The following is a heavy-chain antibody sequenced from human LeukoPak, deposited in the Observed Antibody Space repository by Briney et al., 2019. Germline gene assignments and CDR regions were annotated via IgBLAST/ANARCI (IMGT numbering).Heavy chain of an antibody. J-gene: IGHJ4*02. D-gene: IGHD4-11*01. CDR1: GGSVSSYP. Sequence: SETLSLTCTVSGGSVSSYPWSWIRQPAGEGLEWIGRIYTSGSTNYNPSLKSRVTVSVDTSKNQFSLKLSSVTAADTAVYYCASYSNYYFDYWGQGTLVTVSS. V-gene: IGHV4-4*07. CDR2: IYTSGST. CDR3: ASYSNYYFDY.